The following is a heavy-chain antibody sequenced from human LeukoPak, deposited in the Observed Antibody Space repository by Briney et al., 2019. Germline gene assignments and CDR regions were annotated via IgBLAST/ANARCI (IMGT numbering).Heavy chain of an antibody. J-gene: IGHJ4*02. CDR1: GFTFSDYY. CDR3: ARAPTVVMGGFDY. CDR2: ISSSGSPI. V-gene: IGHV3-11*01. Sequence: GGSLRLSCAASGFTFSDYYMSWIRQAPGKGLHRVSYISSSGSPIYYADSVKGRFTISMANAKNSLYLQMNSLRAEDTAVYYCARAPTVVMGGFDYWGQGTLVTVSS. D-gene: IGHD4-23*01.